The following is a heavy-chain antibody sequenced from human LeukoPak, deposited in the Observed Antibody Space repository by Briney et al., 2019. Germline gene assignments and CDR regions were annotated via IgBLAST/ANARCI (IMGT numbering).Heavy chain of an antibody. D-gene: IGHD3-22*01. CDR1: GFTFSSYW. Sequence: GGSLRLSCAASGFTFSSYWMSWVRRAPGKGLEWVANIKQDGSEKYYVDSVKGRFTISRDNAKNSLYLQMNSLRAEDTAVYYCARGEMGYYDSSGYYWGAFDIWGQGTMVTVSS. CDR3: ARGEMGYYDSSGYYWGAFDI. CDR2: IKQDGSEK. J-gene: IGHJ3*02. V-gene: IGHV3-7*01.